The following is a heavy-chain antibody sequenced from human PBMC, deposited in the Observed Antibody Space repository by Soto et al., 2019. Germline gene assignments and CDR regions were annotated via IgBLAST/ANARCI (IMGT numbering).Heavy chain of an antibody. CDR2: INHSGST. CDR3: ARHETLNGDYDY. CDR1: GGSFSGYY. D-gene: IGHD4-17*01. V-gene: IGHV4-34*01. Sequence: SETLSLTCAVYGGSFSGYYWSWIRQPPGKGLEWIGEINHSGSTNYNLSLKSRVTISVDTSKNQFSLKLSSVTAADTAVYYCARHETLNGDYDYWGQGTLVTVSS. J-gene: IGHJ4*02.